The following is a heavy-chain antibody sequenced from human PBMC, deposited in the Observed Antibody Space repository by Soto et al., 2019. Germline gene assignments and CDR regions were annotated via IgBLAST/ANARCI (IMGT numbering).Heavy chain of an antibody. CDR1: GGSISSYY. CDR3: ARQWGTDAFDI. J-gene: IGHJ3*02. D-gene: IGHD1-1*01. V-gene: IGHV4-59*08. CDR2: IYYIGST. Sequence: QVQLQESGPGLVKPSETLSLTCTVSGGSISSYYWSWIRQPPGKGLEWIGYIYYIGSTNYNPSLKSRVAISVDTSQTQFSLKLSSVTAADTAVYYCARQWGTDAFDIWGQGTMVTVSS.